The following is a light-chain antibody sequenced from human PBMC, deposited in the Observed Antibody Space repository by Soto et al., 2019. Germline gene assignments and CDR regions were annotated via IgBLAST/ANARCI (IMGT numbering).Light chain of an antibody. Sequence: DIVMSQSPLSLSVTPGEPASISCRSSQSLLHSNGYNYLDWYLQKPGQSPQLLIYLGSNRASGVPDRFSGSGSGTDFTLTISSLQAEDVAVYYCQQYYSTPQGPLTFGGGTKVDIK. J-gene: IGKJ4*01. CDR1: QSLLHSNGYNY. CDR2: LGS. V-gene: IGKV2-28*01. CDR3: QQYYSTPQGPLT.